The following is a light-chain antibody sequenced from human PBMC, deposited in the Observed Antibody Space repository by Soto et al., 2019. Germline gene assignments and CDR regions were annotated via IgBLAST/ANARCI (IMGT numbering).Light chain of an antibody. J-gene: IGKJ1*01. Sequence: IVLTQSPGTLSLSPGERATLSCRASQSVGSNFLAWYLQKRGQAPRILIYAASNRASGIPDRFSGSGSGSDFTLTISRLEPEDFAVYYCQQYGSPPWAFGQGTRVEI. V-gene: IGKV3-20*01. CDR2: AAS. CDR3: QQYGSPPWA. CDR1: QSVGSNF.